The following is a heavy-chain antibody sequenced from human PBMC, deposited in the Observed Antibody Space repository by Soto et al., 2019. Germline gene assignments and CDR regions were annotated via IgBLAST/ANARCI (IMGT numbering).Heavy chain of an antibody. CDR3: ARGFCTRSSCYIGGFYYYGMDV. J-gene: IGHJ6*02. Sequence: VQLVESGGGLVKPGGSLRLSCAASGFTFSSHTMNWVRQAPGKGLEWVSSISSDSSYKYYTDSVTGRFTVSRDNAKNSLYLQMNSLRAEDTAVYYCARGFCTRSSCYIGGFYYYGMDVWGQGATVTVSS. V-gene: IGHV3-21*01. D-gene: IGHD2-2*02. CDR1: GFTFSSHT. CDR2: ISSDSSYK.